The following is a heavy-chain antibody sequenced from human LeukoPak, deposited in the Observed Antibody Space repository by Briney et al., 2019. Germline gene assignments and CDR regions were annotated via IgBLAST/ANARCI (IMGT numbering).Heavy chain of an antibody. CDR2: IKQDGIEK. CDR1: GFTFSSYG. CDR3: ARDWEGALDY. Sequence: GGSLRLSCAASGFTFSSYGMHWVRQAPGKGLEWVANIKQDGIEKNYLDSVKGRFTISRDNAKNSLFLQMNSLRAEDTAVYYCARDWEGALDYWGQGTLVSVSS. D-gene: IGHD1-26*01. J-gene: IGHJ4*02. V-gene: IGHV3-7*01.